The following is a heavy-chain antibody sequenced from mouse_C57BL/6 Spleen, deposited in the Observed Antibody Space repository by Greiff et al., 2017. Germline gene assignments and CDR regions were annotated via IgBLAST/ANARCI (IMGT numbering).Heavy chain of an antibody. J-gene: IGHJ4*01. Sequence: EVKLMESGGGLVKPGGSLKLSCAASGFTFSDYGMHWVRQAPEKGLEWVAYISSGSSTIYYADTVKGRFTISRDNAKNTLFLQMTRLRSEDTAMYYCARAVDYYAMDYWGQGTSVTVAS. CDR1: GFTFSDYG. CDR3: ARAVDYYAMDY. V-gene: IGHV5-17*01. CDR2: ISSGSSTI.